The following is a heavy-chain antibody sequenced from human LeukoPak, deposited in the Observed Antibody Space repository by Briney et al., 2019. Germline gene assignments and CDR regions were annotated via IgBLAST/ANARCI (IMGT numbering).Heavy chain of an antibody. CDR2: ITTSGDT. Sequence: GGSLRLSCAASGFTFSSYSMSWVRQAPGKGLEWVSGITTSGDTYYADSLKGRFTISRDNSRNTLYLQMNGLRADDTAVYYCAKVPVWQQLVDYWGQGTLVTVS. D-gene: IGHD6-13*01. J-gene: IGHJ4*02. CDR3: AKVPVWQQLVDY. V-gene: IGHV3-23*01. CDR1: GFTFSSYS.